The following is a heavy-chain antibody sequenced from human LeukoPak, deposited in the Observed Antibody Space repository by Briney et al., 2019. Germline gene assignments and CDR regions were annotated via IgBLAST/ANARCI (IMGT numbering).Heavy chain of an antibody. J-gene: IGHJ4*02. CDR1: GYTFTSYG. Sequence: ASVKVSCKASGYTFTSYGISWVRQAPGQGLEWMGWINPNSGGTNYAQKFQGRVTMTRDTSISTAYMELSRLRSDDTAVYYCARDPPRMAPADSSSWYEDYWGQGTLVTVSS. V-gene: IGHV1-2*02. CDR3: ARDPPRMAPADSSSWYEDY. D-gene: IGHD6-13*01. CDR2: INPNSGGT.